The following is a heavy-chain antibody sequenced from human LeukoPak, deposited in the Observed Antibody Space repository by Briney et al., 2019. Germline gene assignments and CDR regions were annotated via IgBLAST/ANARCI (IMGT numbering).Heavy chain of an antibody. CDR2: ISGSGDNT. V-gene: IGHV3-23*01. Sequence: GGSLRLSCTASGFTFTSAMSWVRQAPGKGLEWVPAISGSGDNTYYADSVKGRFTISRDNSKNTLYLQMNSLRAEDTAVYYCAKDRRYCSGYSCPYYFDYWGQGTLVTVSS. CDR1: GFTFTSA. D-gene: IGHD2-15*01. J-gene: IGHJ4*02. CDR3: AKDRRYCSGYSCPYYFDY.